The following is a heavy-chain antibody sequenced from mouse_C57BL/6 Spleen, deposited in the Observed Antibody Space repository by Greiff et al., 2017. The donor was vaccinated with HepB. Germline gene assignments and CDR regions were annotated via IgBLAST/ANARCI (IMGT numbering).Heavy chain of an antibody. Sequence: SGAELVRPGASVTLSCKASGYTFTDYEMHWVKQTPVHGLEWIGAIDPETGGTAYNQKFKGKAILTADKSSSTAYMELRSLTSEDSAVYYCTRSVPYYYGSRGAMDYWGQGTSVTVSS. D-gene: IGHD1-1*01. CDR1: GYTFTDYE. V-gene: IGHV1-15*01. J-gene: IGHJ4*01. CDR2: IDPETGGT. CDR3: TRSVPYYYGSRGAMDY.